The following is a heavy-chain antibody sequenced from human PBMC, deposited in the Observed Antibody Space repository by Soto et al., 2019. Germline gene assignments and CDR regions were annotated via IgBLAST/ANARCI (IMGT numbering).Heavy chain of an antibody. Sequence: EASVKVSCKASGGTFSSYTISWVRQAPGQGLEWMGRIIPILGIANYAQKFQGRVTITADKSTSTAYMELSSLRSEDTAVYYCARGAPTDYDFWSGYLSWFDPWGQGTLVTVSS. D-gene: IGHD3-3*01. CDR2: IIPILGIA. CDR3: ARGAPTDYDFWSGYLSWFDP. CDR1: GGTFSSYT. V-gene: IGHV1-69*02. J-gene: IGHJ5*02.